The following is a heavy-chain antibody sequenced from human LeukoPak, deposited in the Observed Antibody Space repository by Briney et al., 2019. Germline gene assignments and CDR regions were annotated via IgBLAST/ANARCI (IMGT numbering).Heavy chain of an antibody. Sequence: GGSQTLSCVASGFIFNTYGMHWVRQAPGKGREWVAYTRDDGSKNWYGDSVKGRFTIFRDNSKNTLYLQMNSLRGEDTAVYYCANGDCRGGRCSSGAYWGQGTLVAVSS. CDR1: GFIFNTYG. CDR3: ANGDCRGGRCSSGAY. V-gene: IGHV3-30*02. CDR2: TRDDGSKN. J-gene: IGHJ4*02. D-gene: IGHD2-15*01.